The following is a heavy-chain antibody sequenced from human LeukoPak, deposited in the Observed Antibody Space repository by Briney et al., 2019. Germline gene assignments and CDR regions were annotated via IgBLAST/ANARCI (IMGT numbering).Heavy chain of an antibody. CDR3: ARHTKVGSKPDAFDI. Sequence: PSETLSLICTVPGGSIRSSSYYWGWIRQPPGKGLEWIGSIYYSGNTYYNPSLKSRVSLSVDTSKNEFSLKLSFVTAADTAVYYCARHTKVGSKPDAFDIWGQGTMVTVSA. CDR2: IYYSGNT. CDR1: GGSIRSSSYY. D-gene: IGHD1-26*01. V-gene: IGHV4-39*01. J-gene: IGHJ3*02.